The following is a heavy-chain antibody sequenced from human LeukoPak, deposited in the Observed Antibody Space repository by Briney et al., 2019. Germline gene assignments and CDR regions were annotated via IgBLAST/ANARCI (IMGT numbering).Heavy chain of an antibody. J-gene: IGHJ2*01. CDR1: GGSISGHY. D-gene: IGHD4-17*01. V-gene: IGHV4-59*11. CDR2: IYYSGST. Sequence: SETLSLTCTVSGGSISGHYWSWIRQPPGKGLEWIGYIYYSGSTNYNPSLKSRTTISLDTSKSQFSLKLNSVTAADTAVYYCARDGDNDGYFDLWGRGTLVTVSS. CDR3: ARDGDNDGYFDL.